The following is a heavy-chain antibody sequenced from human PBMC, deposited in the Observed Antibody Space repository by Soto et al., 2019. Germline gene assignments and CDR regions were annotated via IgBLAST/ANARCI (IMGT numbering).Heavy chain of an antibody. V-gene: IGHV1-18*01. J-gene: IGHJ6*03. D-gene: IGHD2-2*01. CDR3: ARDQRYCSSTSCYRYYYYYMDV. CDR1: GYTFTSYG. CDR2: ISAYNGNT. Sequence: GASVKVSCKASGYTFTSYGISWVRQAPGQGLEWMGWISAYNGNTNYAQKLQGRVTMTTDTSTSTAYMELRSPRSDDTAVYYCARDQRYCSSTSCYRYYYYYMDVWGKGTTVTVSS.